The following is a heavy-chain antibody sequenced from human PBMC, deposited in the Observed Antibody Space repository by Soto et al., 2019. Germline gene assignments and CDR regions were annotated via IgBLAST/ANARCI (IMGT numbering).Heavy chain of an antibody. Sequence: PGGSLRLSCAASGFTFSSYEMNWVRQAPGKGLEWVSYISSSGSTIYSADSVKGRFTISRDNAKNSLYLQMNSLRAEDTAVYYCARARGAYYDILTGLTHLSVFDYWGQGTLVTVSS. CDR3: ARARGAYYDILTGLTHLSVFDY. J-gene: IGHJ4*02. CDR2: ISSSGSTI. V-gene: IGHV3-48*03. D-gene: IGHD3-9*01. CDR1: GFTFSSYE.